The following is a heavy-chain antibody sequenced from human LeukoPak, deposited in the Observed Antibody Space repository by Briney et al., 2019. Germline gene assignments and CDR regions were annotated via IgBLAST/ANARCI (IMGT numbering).Heavy chain of an antibody. CDR3: ACTTIGRQGYSYGREPDYYYYYGMDV. CDR1: GGSISSYY. V-gene: IGHV4-59*01. J-gene: IGHJ6*02. Sequence: SETLSLTCTVSGGSISSYYWSWIRQPPGKGLEWIGYICYSGSTNYNPSLKSRVTISVDTSKNQFSLKLSSVTAADTAVYYCACTTIGRQGYSYGREPDYYYYYGMDVWGQGTTVTVSS. D-gene: IGHD5-18*01. CDR2: ICYSGST.